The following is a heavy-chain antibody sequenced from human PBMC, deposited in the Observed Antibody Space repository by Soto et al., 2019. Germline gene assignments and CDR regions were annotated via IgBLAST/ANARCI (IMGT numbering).Heavy chain of an antibody. Sequence: QVQLVQSGAEVKKPGSSVKVSCKASGGTFSSYTISWVRQAPGQGLEWMGRIIPILAVANYAQKFQGKITITADKPTSTAYMELSSLRSEDTAVYYCARDWGSGWYAYWGQGTLVAVSS. CDR3: ARDWGSGWYAY. V-gene: IGHV1-69*08. D-gene: IGHD6-19*01. CDR1: GGTFSSYT. CDR2: IIPILAVA. J-gene: IGHJ4*02.